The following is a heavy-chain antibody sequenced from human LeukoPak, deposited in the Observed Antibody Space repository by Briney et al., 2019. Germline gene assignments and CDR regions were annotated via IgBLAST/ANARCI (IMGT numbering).Heavy chain of an antibody. CDR2: INPSGGST. D-gene: IGHD2-2*02. V-gene: IGHV1-46*01. Sequence: ASVKVSCKASGYTFTTYYMHWVRQAPGRGLEWMGIINPSGGSTSYAQKFQGRVTMTRDTSTSTVYMELSSLRFEDTAVYSCARSDYCSSTSCYMHYWGQGTLVTVSS. CDR3: ARSDYCSSTSCYMHY. J-gene: IGHJ4*02. CDR1: GYTFTTYY.